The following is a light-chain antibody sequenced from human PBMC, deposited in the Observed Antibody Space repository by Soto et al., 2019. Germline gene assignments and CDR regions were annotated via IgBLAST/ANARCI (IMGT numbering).Light chain of an antibody. CDR3: QQYDNLSIT. CDR2: DAS. J-gene: IGKJ5*01. CDR1: QTISSW. Sequence: DIQMTQSPSTLSGSVGDRVTITCRASQTISSWLAWYQQKPGKAPKLLIYDASNLETGAPSRFSGGGSGTDFTFTISSLQPEDIGIYYCQQYDNLSITFGQGTRLEIK. V-gene: IGKV1-33*01.